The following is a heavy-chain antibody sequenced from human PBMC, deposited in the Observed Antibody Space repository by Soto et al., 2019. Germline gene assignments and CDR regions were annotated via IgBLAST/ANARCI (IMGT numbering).Heavy chain of an antibody. D-gene: IGHD2-15*01. Sequence: QVQLVQSGAEVKKPGASVKVSCKASGYTFTSYGISWVRQAPGQGLEWMGWISVYNGNTNHAQKRQGRVNMTTDTSTRTAYMELRSLRSDGTAVYYCARAVQEGYCSGGSCRYYYYGMDVWGQGTTVTVSS. V-gene: IGHV1-18*01. CDR2: ISVYNGNT. J-gene: IGHJ6*02. CDR1: GYTFTSYG. CDR3: ARAVQEGYCSGGSCRYYYYGMDV.